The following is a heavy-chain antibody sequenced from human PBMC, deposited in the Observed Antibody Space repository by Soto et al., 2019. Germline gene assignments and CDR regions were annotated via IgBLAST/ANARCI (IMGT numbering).Heavy chain of an antibody. Sequence: EVQLLESGGGLVQPGGSLRLSCAASGFTFSSYAMSWVRQAPGQGLEWVSAISGSGGSTYYADSVKGRFTISRDNSKNTLYLQMNSLRAEDTAVYYCAKDLKYYYGSGSYTAGYFDYWGQGTLVTVSS. CDR2: ISGSGGST. J-gene: IGHJ4*02. D-gene: IGHD3-10*01. CDR1: GFTFSSYA. CDR3: AKDLKYYYGSGSYTAGYFDY. V-gene: IGHV3-23*01.